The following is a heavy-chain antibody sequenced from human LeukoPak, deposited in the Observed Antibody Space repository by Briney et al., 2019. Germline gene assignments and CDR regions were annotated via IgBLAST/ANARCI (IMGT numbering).Heavy chain of an antibody. CDR1: GFTFSSYS. CDR2: ISSSSSTI. J-gene: IGHJ4*02. CDR3: ARSYYDSSGYLDY. Sequence: GGSLRLSCAASGFTFSSYSMNWVRQAPGKGLEWVSYISSSSSTIYYADSVKGRFTSSRDNAKNSLYLQMNSLRDEDTAVYYCARSYYDSSGYLDYWGQGTLVTVSS. V-gene: IGHV3-48*02. D-gene: IGHD3-22*01.